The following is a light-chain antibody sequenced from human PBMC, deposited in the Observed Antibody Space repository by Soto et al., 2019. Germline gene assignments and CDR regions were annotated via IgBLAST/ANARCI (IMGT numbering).Light chain of an antibody. CDR1: SSDIGSYNH. Sequence: QSALTQPASVSGSPGQSITISCSGTSSDIGSYNHVAWYQQFPGKSPKLMIYAVSDRPSGVSDRFSGSKSGIKASLTISGLPTEDEADYYCISYTDRQSYLFGNGTKVTVL. CDR3: ISYTDRQSYL. V-gene: IGLV2-14*03. J-gene: IGLJ1*01. CDR2: AVS.